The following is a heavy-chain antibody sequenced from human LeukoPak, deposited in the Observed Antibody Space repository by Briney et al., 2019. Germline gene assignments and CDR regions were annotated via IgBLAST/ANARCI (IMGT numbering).Heavy chain of an antibody. D-gene: IGHD6-6*01. CDR1: GGSISNYY. J-gene: IGHJ4*02. CDR3: ARAGQFISARPITFDY. V-gene: IGHV4-59*01. CDR2: IYYSGST. Sequence: SETLFLTWTFSGGSISNYYWCWIRQPPGKGLEWIGYIYYSGSTNSNPSLKSRVIISLDTSKNQFSLKLSSVTAADTAVYYCARAGQFISARPITFDYWGQGSLVTVSS.